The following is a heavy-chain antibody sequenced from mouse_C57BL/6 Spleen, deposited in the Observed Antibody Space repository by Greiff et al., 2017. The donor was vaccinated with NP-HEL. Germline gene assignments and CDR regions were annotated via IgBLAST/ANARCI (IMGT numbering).Heavy chain of an antibody. D-gene: IGHD2-4*01. V-gene: IGHV1-47*01. Sequence: VKLQESGAELVKPGASVKMSCKASGYTFTTYPIEWMKQNHGKSLEWIGNFHPYNDDTKYNEKFKGKATLTVEKSSSTVYLELSRLTSDDSAVYYCARAIYYDYSYYFDYWGQGTTLTVSS. CDR3: ARAIYYDYSYYFDY. CDR2: FHPYNDDT. J-gene: IGHJ2*01. CDR1: GYTFTTYP.